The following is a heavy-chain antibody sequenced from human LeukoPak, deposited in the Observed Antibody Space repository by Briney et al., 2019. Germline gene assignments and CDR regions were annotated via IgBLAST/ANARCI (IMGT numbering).Heavy chain of an antibody. CDR3: ARGSMGATTRCAFDI. J-gene: IGHJ3*02. D-gene: IGHD1-26*01. V-gene: IGHV1-69*13. Sequence: SVKVSCKASGGTFSSYAISWVRQAPGQGLEWMGGIIPIFGTANYAQKFQGRVTTTADESTSTAYMELSSLRSEDTAVYYCARGSMGATTRCAFDIWGQGTMVTVSS. CDR2: IIPIFGTA. CDR1: GGTFSSYA.